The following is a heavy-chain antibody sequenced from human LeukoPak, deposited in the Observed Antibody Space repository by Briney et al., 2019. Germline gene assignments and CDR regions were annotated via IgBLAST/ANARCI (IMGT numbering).Heavy chain of an antibody. D-gene: IGHD5-18*01. CDR1: GFTFSSYG. CDR3: ARGLYSYGSSPFDY. J-gene: IGHJ4*02. V-gene: IGHV3-33*01. CDR2: IRYDGSNK. Sequence: GGSLRLSCAASGFTFSSYGMHWVRQAPGKGLEWVAVIRYDGSNKYYADSVKGRFTISRDNSKNTLYLQMNSLRAEDTAVYYCARGLYSYGSSPFDYWGQGTLVTVSS.